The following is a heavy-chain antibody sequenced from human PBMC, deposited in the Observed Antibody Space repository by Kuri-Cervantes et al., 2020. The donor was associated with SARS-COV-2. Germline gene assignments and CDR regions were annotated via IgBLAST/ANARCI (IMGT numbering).Heavy chain of an antibody. CDR2: IYGSGRT. CDR3: ARDVELRFLEWSLVD. Sequence: SETLSLTCTVSGGSISSYYWSWIRQPAGMGLEWIGHIYGSGRTNYNASLKSRVTISVDTFKNQFSLKLTSVTAADTAVYYCARDVELRFLEWSLVDWGQGTLVTVSS. V-gene: IGHV4-4*07. D-gene: IGHD3-3*01. CDR1: GGSISSYY. J-gene: IGHJ4*02.